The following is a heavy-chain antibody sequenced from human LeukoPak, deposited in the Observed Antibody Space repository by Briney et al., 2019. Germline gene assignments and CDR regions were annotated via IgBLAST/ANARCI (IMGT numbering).Heavy chain of an antibody. CDR3: ARVPLFNYYDSSGHFDY. J-gene: IGHJ4*02. CDR2: IYYSGST. CDR1: GGSISSSSYY. Sequence: SETLSLTCTVSGGSISSSSYYWGWIRQPPGKGLEWIGSIYYSGSTYYNPSLKSRVTISVDTSKNQFSLKLSSVTAADTAVYYCARVPLFNYYDSSGHFDYWGQGTLVTVSS. V-gene: IGHV4-39*07. D-gene: IGHD3-22*01.